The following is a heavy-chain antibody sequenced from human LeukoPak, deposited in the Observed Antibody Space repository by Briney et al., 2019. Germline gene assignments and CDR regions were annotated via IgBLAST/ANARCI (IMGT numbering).Heavy chain of an antibody. V-gene: IGHV4-59*01. J-gene: IGHJ4*02. CDR3: ARGATYVDY. CDR2: IYYSGSS. Sequence: SETLSLTCTVSGGSISSYYWSWIRQPPGKGLEWIGYIYYSGSSNYNPSLKSRVTIPVDTSKNQFSLKLSSVTAADTAVYYCARGATYVDYWGQGTLVTVSS. D-gene: IGHD1-26*01. CDR1: GGSISSYY.